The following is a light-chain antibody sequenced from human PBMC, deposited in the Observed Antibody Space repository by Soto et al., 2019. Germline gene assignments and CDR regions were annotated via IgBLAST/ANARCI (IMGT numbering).Light chain of an antibody. V-gene: IGLV3-21*02. Sequence: SYELTQPPSVSVAPGQTATVTCGGDKIGSKIVHWYKQRPGQAPVAVVFDATDRPSGIADRFSASRSGDTATLTISRVDAGDEADYYCQVWASTAEFFVFGSGTKVTVL. CDR3: QVWASTAEFFV. CDR1: KIGSKI. CDR2: DAT. J-gene: IGLJ1*01.